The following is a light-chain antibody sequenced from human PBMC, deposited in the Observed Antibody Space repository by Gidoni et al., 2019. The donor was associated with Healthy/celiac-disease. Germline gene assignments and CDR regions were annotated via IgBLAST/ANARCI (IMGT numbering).Light chain of an antibody. CDR1: SSDVGGYNY. V-gene: IGLV2-14*01. CDR2: EVS. J-gene: IGLJ2*01. Sequence: SAPTQPASVSGAPGPSITISCTGTSSDVGGYNYVSWYQQHPGKAPKLMIYEVSNRPSGVSNRFSGSKSGNTASLTISGLQAEDEADYYCSSYTSSSTVVFGGGTKLTVL. CDR3: SSYTSSSTVV.